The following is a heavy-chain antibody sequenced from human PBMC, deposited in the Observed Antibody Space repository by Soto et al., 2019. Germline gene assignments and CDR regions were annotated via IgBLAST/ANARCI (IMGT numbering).Heavy chain of an antibody. V-gene: IGHV3-23*01. CDR3: AKDRRAPYYYDSSGYYNPYYFDF. Sequence: GGSLRLSCAASGFTFSSYAMSWVRQAPGKGLEWVSAISGSGGSTYYADSVKGRFTISRDNSKNALYLQMNSLRAEDTAVYYCAKDRRAPYYYDSSGYYNPYYFDFWGQGILVTVSS. CDR2: ISGSGGST. J-gene: IGHJ4*02. CDR1: GFTFSSYA. D-gene: IGHD3-22*01.